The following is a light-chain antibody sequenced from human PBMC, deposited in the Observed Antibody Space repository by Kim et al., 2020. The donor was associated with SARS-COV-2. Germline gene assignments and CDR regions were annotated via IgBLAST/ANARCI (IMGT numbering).Light chain of an antibody. CDR1: QSISSW. Sequence: DIQMTQSPSTLSASVGDRVTITCRASQSISSWLAWYQQKPGKVPKLLIYGAFNLESGVPSRFSGSGSGTEFTLTISSLQPEDSATYYCQHYNSYFGGGTKVDIK. CDR3: QHYNSY. CDR2: GAF. V-gene: IGKV1-5*01. J-gene: IGKJ4*01.